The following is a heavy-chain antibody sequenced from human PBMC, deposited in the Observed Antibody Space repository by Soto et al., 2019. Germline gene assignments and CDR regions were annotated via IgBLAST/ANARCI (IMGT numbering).Heavy chain of an antibody. V-gene: IGHV3-33*01. CDR1: GFTFSSYG. CDR2: TWYDGSNK. CDR3: ARGDFWSGYYPFDY. D-gene: IGHD3-3*01. J-gene: IGHJ4*02. Sequence: PGGSLRLSCAASGFTFSSYGMHWVRQAPGKGLEWVAVTWYDGSNKYYADSVKGRFTISRDNSKNTLYLQMNSLRAEDTAVYYCARGDFWSGYYPFDYWGQGTLVTVSS.